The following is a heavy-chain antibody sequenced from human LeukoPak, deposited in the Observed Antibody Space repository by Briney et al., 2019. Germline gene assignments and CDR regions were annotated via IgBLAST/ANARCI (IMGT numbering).Heavy chain of an antibody. CDR1: GFTFTNYN. Sequence: GGSLRLSCAASGFTFTNYNMNWVRQAPGKGLEWVSSISSSSTYIYYADSVKGRFTISRDNTMNSLYLQLNSLRVEDTAVYYCAGDYEEVGFDYWGQGTLVTVSS. V-gene: IGHV3-21*01. CDR3: AGDYEEVGFDY. J-gene: IGHJ4*02. CDR2: ISSSSTYI. D-gene: IGHD3-16*01.